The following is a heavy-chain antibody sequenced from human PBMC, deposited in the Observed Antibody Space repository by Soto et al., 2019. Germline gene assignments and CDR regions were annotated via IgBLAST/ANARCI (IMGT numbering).Heavy chain of an antibody. V-gene: IGHV1-18*01. D-gene: IGHD6-13*01. Sequence: QVQLVQSGAEVKKPGASVKVSCKTSGYTFTSYGISWVRQAPGQGLEWMGWISAYNGNTNYARKLQGRVTLTTDTSTSTADMELRSLRCDDTAVYYCARGRYSSSCPDYWGQGALVTVSS. CDR2: ISAYNGNT. CDR3: ARGRYSSSCPDY. CDR1: GYTFTSYG. J-gene: IGHJ4*02.